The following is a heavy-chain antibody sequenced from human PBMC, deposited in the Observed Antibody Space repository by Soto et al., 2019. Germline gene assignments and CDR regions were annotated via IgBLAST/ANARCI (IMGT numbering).Heavy chain of an antibody. V-gene: IGHV1-69*01. CDR3: VSDRRIYYSERHDEFGASEYVV. J-gene: IGHJ3*01. CDR1: GGIFGSHG. CDR2: FIPIFRTL. D-gene: IGHD3-22*01. Sequence: QVQLIQSEAEVKKPGSSVRVSCTASGGIFGSHGFSWVRQAPGQRLEWVGVFIPIFRTLTYTEKFQARVRIAADESTNTVYLDLSSRTSEDTAVYYCVSDRRIYYSERHDEFGASEYVVWGQVTMVSVSS.